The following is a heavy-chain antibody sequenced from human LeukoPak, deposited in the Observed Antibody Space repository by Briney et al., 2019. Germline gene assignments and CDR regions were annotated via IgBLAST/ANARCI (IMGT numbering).Heavy chain of an antibody. CDR3: ATTPHYATEREPDYYYYYYMDF. Sequence: SVKVSCKASGGTFSSYAISWVRQAPEQGLEWMGWIIPIFGTANYAQKFQGRVTITTDESTSTAYMEVSRLRSEDTGVYYCATTPHYATEREPDYYYYYYMDFWGKGSPVTVSS. CDR1: GGTFSSYA. V-gene: IGHV1-69*05. J-gene: IGHJ6*03. CDR2: IIPIFGTA. D-gene: IGHD2-15*01.